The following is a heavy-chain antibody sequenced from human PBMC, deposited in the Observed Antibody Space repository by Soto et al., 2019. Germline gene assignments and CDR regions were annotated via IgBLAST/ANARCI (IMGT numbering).Heavy chain of an antibody. CDR1: GDSVSSNNAG. J-gene: IGHJ4*01. V-gene: IGHV6-1*01. Sequence: PSQTLSLTCAITGDSVSSNNAGWSWVRPSPSRGLEWLGRTYYRSKWYYEYAVSVRGRITINPDTSKNQYSLQLNSVTPEDTAVYFCARGEQYSGRIFDYWGQGTLVTVSS. CDR2: TYYRSKWYY. D-gene: IGHD1-26*01. CDR3: ARGEQYSGRIFDY.